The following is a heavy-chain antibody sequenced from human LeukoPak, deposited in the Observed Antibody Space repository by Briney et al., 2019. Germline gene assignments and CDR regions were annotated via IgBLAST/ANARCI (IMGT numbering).Heavy chain of an antibody. D-gene: IGHD6-13*01. CDR3: ARSPGAAAHYYYYYMDV. V-gene: IGHV5-51*01. CDR1: GYSFTSYW. J-gene: IGHJ6*03. CDR2: IYPCDSDT. Sequence: GESLKISCKGAGYSFTSYWIGWVRQMPGKGLEWMGIIYPCDSDTRYSPSFQGQVTISADKSISTAYLQWSSLKASDTAMYYCARSPGAAAHYYYYYMDVWGKGTTVTVSS.